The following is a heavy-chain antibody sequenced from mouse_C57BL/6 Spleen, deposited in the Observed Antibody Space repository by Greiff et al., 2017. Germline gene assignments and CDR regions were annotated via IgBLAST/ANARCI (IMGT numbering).Heavy chain of an antibody. CDR2: IYPRDGST. D-gene: IGHD2-2*01. Sequence: VQLQQSDAELVKPGASVKISCKVSGYTFTDHTIHWMKQRPEQGLEWIGYIYPRDGSTKYNEKFKGKATLTADKSPSTAYMQLNSLTSEDAAVYLCARGGIYYGYDDWYFDVWGTGTTVTVSS. V-gene: IGHV1-78*01. CDR3: ARGGIYYGYDDWYFDV. CDR1: GYTFTDHT. J-gene: IGHJ1*03.